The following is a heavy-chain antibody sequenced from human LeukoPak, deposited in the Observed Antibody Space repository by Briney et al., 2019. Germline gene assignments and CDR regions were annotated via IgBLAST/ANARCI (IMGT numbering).Heavy chain of an antibody. Sequence: PSETLSLTCTVSGGSLSSSRYYWGWIRQPPGTGLEWIGSIYYSGSTYYNPSLKSRVTISVDTSKNQFSLKLSSVTAADTAVYYCARRGIVVVTEGAYYFDYWGQGTLVTVSS. D-gene: IGHD3-22*01. V-gene: IGHV4-39*01. CDR3: ARRGIVVVTEGAYYFDY. J-gene: IGHJ4*02. CDR2: IYYSGST. CDR1: GGSLSSSRYY.